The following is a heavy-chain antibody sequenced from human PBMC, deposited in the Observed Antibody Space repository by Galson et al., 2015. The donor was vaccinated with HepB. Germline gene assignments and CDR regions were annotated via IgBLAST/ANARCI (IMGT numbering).Heavy chain of an antibody. CDR3: ARAKEGRGYFDY. CDR2: AYHSGGT. V-gene: IGHV4-4*02. D-gene: IGHD3-10*01. CDR1: GDSISNDRW. J-gene: IGHJ4*02. Sequence: SETLSLTCAVSGDSISNDRWWSWVRQPPGEGLEWIGEAYHSGGTNYSPSLKSRVTISVDKSRNQFSLKLTSVTAADTAVYYCARAKEGRGYFDYWGQGTLVTVSS.